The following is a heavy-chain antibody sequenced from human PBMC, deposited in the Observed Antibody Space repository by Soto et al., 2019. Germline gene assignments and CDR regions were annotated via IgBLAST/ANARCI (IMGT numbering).Heavy chain of an antibody. CDR2: ISVYNGNT. V-gene: IGHV1-18*01. CDR1: GYTFTSCG. CDR3: ARDPQYSGSLSGGGDAFDI. D-gene: IGHD1-26*01. Sequence: QVQLMQSGPEVKKPGASVKVSCKASGYTFTSCGITWVRQAPGQGLEWMGWISVYNGNTHYAQSLQGRVTMTTDTSTSTAYMELRSLTSDDTAMYYCARDPQYSGSLSGGGDAFDIWGHGTMVTVSS. J-gene: IGHJ3*02.